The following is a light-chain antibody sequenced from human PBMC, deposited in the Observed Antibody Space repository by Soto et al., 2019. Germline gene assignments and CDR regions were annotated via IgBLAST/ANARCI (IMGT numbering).Light chain of an antibody. CDR2: HAS. Sequence: DIQLTQSPSFLSASVGDRVTINCRASQGIANHFAWYQQKPAKAPSLLIYHASTLQSGVPSRFSGSQSGTEFTLTSSSLQPEDCATYYCQQFYSYPFTFGPGTKVDVK. CDR3: QQFYSYPFT. CDR1: QGIANH. V-gene: IGKV1-9*01. J-gene: IGKJ3*01.